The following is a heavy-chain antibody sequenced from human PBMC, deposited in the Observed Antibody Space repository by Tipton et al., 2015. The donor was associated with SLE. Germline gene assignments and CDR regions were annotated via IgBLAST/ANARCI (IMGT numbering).Heavy chain of an antibody. CDR1: GFTFSNYS. V-gene: IGHV3-21*03. D-gene: IGHD1-1*01. CDR2: ISSSSTYI. CDR3: ARVNSLEAFDI. J-gene: IGHJ3*02. Sequence: SLRLSCAVSGFTFSNYSMNWVRQAPGKGLEWVSSISSSSTYIYYADSVQGRFTISRDNAKNSLYLQMNSLRAEDTAVYYCARVNSLEAFDIWGQGTMVTVSS.